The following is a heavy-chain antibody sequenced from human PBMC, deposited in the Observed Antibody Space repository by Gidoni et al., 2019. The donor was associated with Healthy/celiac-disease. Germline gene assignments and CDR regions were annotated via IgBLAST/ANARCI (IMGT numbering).Heavy chain of an antibody. V-gene: IGHV3-49*03. Sequence: EVQLVESGGGLVQPGRSLRLSCTASGFTFGDYAMSWFRQAPGKGLEWVGFIRSKAYGGTTEYAASVKGRFTISRDDSKSIAYLQMNSLKTEDTAVYYCTRDQYLSVVVPAATLPFFDYWGQGTLVTVSS. J-gene: IGHJ4*02. D-gene: IGHD2-2*01. CDR3: TRDQYLSVVVPAATLPFFDY. CDR1: GFTFGDYA. CDR2: IRSKAYGGTT.